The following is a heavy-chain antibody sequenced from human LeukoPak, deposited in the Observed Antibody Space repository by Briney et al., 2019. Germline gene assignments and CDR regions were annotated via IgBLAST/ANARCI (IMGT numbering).Heavy chain of an antibody. Sequence: PGGSLRLSYAASGFTFSSYTMSWVRQAPGKGLEWVSTITTSDGNTYYADSVKGRFTVSRDNSKNTLFLQMNSLRAEDTAVYYCAKDGGLWVSAHWGDSWGQGTLVTVSS. J-gene: IGHJ4*02. D-gene: IGHD7-27*01. V-gene: IGHV3-23*01. CDR3: AKDGGLWVSAHWGDS. CDR1: GFTFSSYT. CDR2: ITTSDGNT.